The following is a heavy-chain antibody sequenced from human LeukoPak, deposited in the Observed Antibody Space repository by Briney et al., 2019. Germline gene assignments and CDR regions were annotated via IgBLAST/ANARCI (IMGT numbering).Heavy chain of an antibody. CDR1: GGSISSGGYY. CDR2: IYYSGST. CDR3: ARGRTYYDYVWGSYRLYYFDY. J-gene: IGHJ4*02. D-gene: IGHD3-16*02. V-gene: IGHV4-31*03. Sequence: SQTLSLTCTVSGGSISSGGYYWSWIRQHPGKGLEWIGYIYYSGSTYYNPSLKSRVTISVDTSKNQFSLKLSSVTAADTAVYHCARGRTYYDYVWGSYRLYYFDYWGQGTLVTVSS.